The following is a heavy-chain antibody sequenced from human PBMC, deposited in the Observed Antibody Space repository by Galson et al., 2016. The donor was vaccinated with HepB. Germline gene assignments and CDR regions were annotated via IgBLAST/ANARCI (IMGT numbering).Heavy chain of an antibody. CDR1: GDSVSSYY. CDR2: LYYSGRP. V-gene: IGHV4-59*08. J-gene: IGHJ6*02. Sequence: SETLSLTCTVSGDSVSSYYWSWIRQPPGKGLEWIGYLYYSGRPSYNPSLKSRVTVSMDASTNQVSLTLTSVTAADTAVYYCARQQNDGHGMDVWGQGTTVTVSS. D-gene: IGHD2/OR15-2a*01. CDR3: ARQQNDGHGMDV.